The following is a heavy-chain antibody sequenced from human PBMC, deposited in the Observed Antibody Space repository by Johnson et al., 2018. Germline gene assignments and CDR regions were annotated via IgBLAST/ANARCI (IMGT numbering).Heavy chain of an antibody. J-gene: IGHJ6*02. Sequence: QVQLVESGAEVRKPGASVKVSCKASGYTFTSYDLSWVRQATGQGPEWMGWLNPNTGKRGYAQKFQGVVTMTRDTSMSTAYMELSRLTSEDTAGCYCARTLVALTPYCMDVWGQGTTVIVSS. CDR2: LNPNTGKR. V-gene: IGHV1-8*01. D-gene: IGHD2-21*01. CDR1: GYTFTSYD. CDR3: ARTLVALTPYCMDV.